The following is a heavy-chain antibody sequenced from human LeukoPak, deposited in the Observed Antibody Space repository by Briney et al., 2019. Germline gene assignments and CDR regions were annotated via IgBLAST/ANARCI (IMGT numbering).Heavy chain of an antibody. CDR1: GFHLRCYE. D-gene: IGHD3-16*01. CDR3: AREGADAFDI. V-gene: IGHV3-48*03. Sequence: GSLRLSCAASGFHLRCYEMNWVRQGSGEGLEWVSYISSSGSTIYYADSVKGRFTISRDNAKNSLYLQMNSLRAEDTAVYYCAREGADAFDIWGQGTMVTVSS. CDR2: ISSSGSTI. J-gene: IGHJ3*02.